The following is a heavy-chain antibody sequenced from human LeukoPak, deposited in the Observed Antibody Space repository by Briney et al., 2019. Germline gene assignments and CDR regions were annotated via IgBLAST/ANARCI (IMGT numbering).Heavy chain of an antibody. V-gene: IGHV1-18*01. J-gene: IGHJ4*02. CDR3: ARDTPQHLKRFDD. CDR1: GYTFTRFA. Sequence: GASVKVSCKVSGYTFTRFAFSWVRQAPGHGLEWMGRINAYNGKTEYSEKLQGRLTMTTETSSSTPYLELRSLGSDDTAVYFCARDTPQHLKRFDDWGQGTLVTVSS. D-gene: IGHD1-1*01. CDR2: INAYNGKT.